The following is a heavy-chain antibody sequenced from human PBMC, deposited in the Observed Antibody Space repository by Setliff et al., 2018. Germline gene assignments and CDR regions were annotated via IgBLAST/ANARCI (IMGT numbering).Heavy chain of an antibody. D-gene: IGHD6-19*01. Sequence: TLSLTCAVYGDSFSDYYWSWIRQPPGKGLEWIEEINHRGSTNFNPSLRSRVTISVDPSKNHFSLKMTSVTAADTAVYYCAREGPESDSSGYMDVWGQGTTVTVSS. CDR2: INHRGST. J-gene: IGHJ6*03. V-gene: IGHV4-34*01. CDR1: GDSFSDYY. CDR3: AREGPESDSSGYMDV.